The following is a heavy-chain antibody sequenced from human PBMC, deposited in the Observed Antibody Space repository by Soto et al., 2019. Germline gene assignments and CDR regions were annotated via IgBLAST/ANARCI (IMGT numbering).Heavy chain of an antibody. J-gene: IGHJ5*02. CDR1: GYNFTTYG. Sequence: GASVKVSCKASGYNFTTYGISWVRQAPGQGLEWMGWISAYNGDTNYAQKFQGRISMTTDTSTNTGYMELRSLRSDDTAVYFCARESTVLTMIKRSWLDPWGQGTLVTVSS. CDR3: ARESTVLTMIKRSWLDP. CDR2: ISAYNGDT. V-gene: IGHV1-18*04. D-gene: IGHD3-22*01.